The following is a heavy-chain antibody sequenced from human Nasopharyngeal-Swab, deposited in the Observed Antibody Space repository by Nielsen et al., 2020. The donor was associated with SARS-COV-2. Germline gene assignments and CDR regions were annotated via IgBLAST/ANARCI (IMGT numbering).Heavy chain of an antibody. CDR2: IGGSGVKI. D-gene: IGHD7-27*01. Sequence: GESLKIFCAASGFTFSTAMSWVRQAPGKGLECVSGIGGSGVKIYYAESVKGRFTISRDNSKNTLYLQMNSLRAEDTAVYYCAREYGTNWQHHFDYWGQGIPLTVSS. CDR1: GFTFSTA. V-gene: IGHV3-23*01. CDR3: AREYGTNWQHHFDY. J-gene: IGHJ4*02.